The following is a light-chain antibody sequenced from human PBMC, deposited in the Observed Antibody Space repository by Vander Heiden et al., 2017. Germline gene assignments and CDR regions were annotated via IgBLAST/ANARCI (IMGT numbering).Light chain of an antibody. J-gene: IGLJ3*02. Sequence: SHVLTQPPSVSVAPGQTASITCGGNNIGSKSVHWYQQKPGQAPVVVVYNDSDRPSGIPERLSGSNSGNTATLTISRVEAGDEADYYCQVWDSSTDHWVFGGGTKLTVL. CDR3: QVWDSSTDHWV. V-gene: IGLV3-21*02. CDR2: NDS. CDR1: NIGSKS.